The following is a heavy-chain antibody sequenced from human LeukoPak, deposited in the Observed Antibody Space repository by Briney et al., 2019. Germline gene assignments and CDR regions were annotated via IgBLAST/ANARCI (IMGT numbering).Heavy chain of an antibody. CDR1: GYTFTSYD. Sequence: ASVKVSCKASGYTFTSYDINWVRRATGQGLEWMGWMNPNSGNTGYAQKFQGRVTMTRDTSISTAYMELSRLRSDDTAVDYCARDYSPSTMIVVVPAFDIWGQGTMVTVSS. V-gene: IGHV1-8*01. J-gene: IGHJ3*02. D-gene: IGHD3-22*01. CDR2: MNPNSGNT. CDR3: ARDYSPSTMIVVVPAFDI.